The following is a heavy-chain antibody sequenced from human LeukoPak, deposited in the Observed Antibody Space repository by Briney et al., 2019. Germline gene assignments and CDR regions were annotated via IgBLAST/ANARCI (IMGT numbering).Heavy chain of an antibody. CDR1: GYTFSSNW. J-gene: IGHJ5*02. Sequence: GESLKISCKGSGYTFSSNWIGWVRQMPGKGLEWMGIIYPGDSDTRYSPSFQGQVTISADKSSSTAYLQWSSLKASDTAIYYCAREYGYCNNASCAFDPWGQGTLVTVSS. CDR3: AREYGYCNNASCAFDP. D-gene: IGHD2-2*01. V-gene: IGHV5-51*01. CDR2: IYPGDSDT.